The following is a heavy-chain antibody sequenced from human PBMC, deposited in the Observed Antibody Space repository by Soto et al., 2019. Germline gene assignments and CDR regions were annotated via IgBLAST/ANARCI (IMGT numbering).Heavy chain of an antibody. CDR2: IYYSGST. J-gene: IGHJ5*02. V-gene: IGHV4-59*08. CDR1: GGSISSYY. Sequence: SETLSLTCTFSGGSISSYYWSWIRQPPGKGLEWIGYIYYSGSTNYNPSLKSRVTISVDTSKNQFSLKLSSVTAADTAVYYCARLVGYDFWSGYQYNWFDPWGQGTLVTVSS. D-gene: IGHD3-3*01. CDR3: ARLVGYDFWSGYQYNWFDP.